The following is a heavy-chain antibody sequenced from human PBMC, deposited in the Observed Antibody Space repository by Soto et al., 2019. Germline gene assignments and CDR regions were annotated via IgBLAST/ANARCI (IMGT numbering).Heavy chain of an antibody. CDR2: IIPIFGTA. Sequence: PVKVSCKASEDTFRNYAISWVRQAPGQGLEWMGGIIPIFGTANYAQKFQGRVTITADTSANTVYLELSSLRSEDTAVYYCAITNYIISRYPSWSLALWARGTRFTVGS. D-gene: IGHD2-8*01. CDR3: AITNYIISRYPSWSLAL. J-gene: IGHJ2*01. CDR1: EDTFRNYA. V-gene: IGHV1-69*06.